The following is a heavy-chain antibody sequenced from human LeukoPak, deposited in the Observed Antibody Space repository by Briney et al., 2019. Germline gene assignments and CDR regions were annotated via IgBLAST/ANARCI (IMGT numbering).Heavy chain of an antibody. CDR2: IYRGGST. Sequence: GGSLRLSCTASGFTVSTNYMSWVRQAPGKGLEWVSVIYRGGSTYYADSVKGRFTISRDNSNDTPYLQMNSLRAEDTAVYYCARKTDSGFDCWGQRTLVTVSS. CDR1: GFTVSTNY. V-gene: IGHV3-53*01. D-gene: IGHD3-22*01. J-gene: IGHJ4*02. CDR3: ARKTDSGFDC.